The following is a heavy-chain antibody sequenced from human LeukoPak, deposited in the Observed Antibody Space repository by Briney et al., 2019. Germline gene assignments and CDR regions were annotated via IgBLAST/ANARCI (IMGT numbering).Heavy chain of an antibody. J-gene: IGHJ6*02. Sequence: ALVEVSCKVSGYTLTELSMHWVRQAPGKGLEWMGGFDPEDGETIYAQKFQGRVTMTEDTSTDTAYMELSSLRSEDTAVYSCAREKHDYSWYFHGMDVWGQGTTVTVSS. CDR3: AREKHDYSWYFHGMDV. CDR1: GYTLTELS. D-gene: IGHD3-16*01. CDR2: FDPEDGET. V-gene: IGHV1-24*01.